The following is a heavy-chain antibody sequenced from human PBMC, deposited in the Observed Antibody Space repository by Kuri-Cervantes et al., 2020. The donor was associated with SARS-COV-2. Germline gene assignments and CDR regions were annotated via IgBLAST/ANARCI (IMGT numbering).Heavy chain of an antibody. CDR1: GFTFSNSW. D-gene: IGHD1-1*01. V-gene: IGHV3-15*01. J-gene: IGHJ4*02. CDR3: GTSRAFDY. CDR2: IKSRAEGGTT. Sequence: GESLKISCAASGFTFSNSWLSWVRQAPGGGVECVGRIKSRAEGGTTDYAAPVKGRFTISRDDSKNTLYLQMNSLQTEDTGVYYCGTSRAFDYWGQGTQVTVSS.